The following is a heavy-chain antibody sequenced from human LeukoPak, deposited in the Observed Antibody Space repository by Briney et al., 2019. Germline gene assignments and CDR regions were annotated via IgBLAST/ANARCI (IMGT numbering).Heavy chain of an antibody. D-gene: IGHD3-3*01. Sequence: GASVKVSCKASGYTFTSYDINWVRQATGQGLEWMGWMNPNSGNTGYAQKFQGRVTMTRNTSISTAYMELSSLRSEDTAVYYCARGQSDYDFWSGYYSYYYYGMDVWGQGTTVTVSS. CDR3: ARGQSDYDFWSGYYSYYYYGMDV. CDR1: GYTFTSYD. J-gene: IGHJ6*02. V-gene: IGHV1-8*01. CDR2: MNPNSGNT.